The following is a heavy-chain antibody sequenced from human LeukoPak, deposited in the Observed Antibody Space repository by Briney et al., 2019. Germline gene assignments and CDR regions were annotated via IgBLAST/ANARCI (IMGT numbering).Heavy chain of an antibody. Sequence: SETLSLTCTVSGGSISGYYWSWIRQPPGEGLEYIGYIYYSGSTNYNPSLKSRVTISVDTSKNQFSLKLSSVTAADTAVYYCARDKGRSIAARGIDAFDIWGQGTMVTVSS. D-gene: IGHD6-6*01. J-gene: IGHJ3*02. CDR2: IYYSGST. V-gene: IGHV4-59*12. CDR1: GGSISGYY. CDR3: ARDKGRSIAARGIDAFDI.